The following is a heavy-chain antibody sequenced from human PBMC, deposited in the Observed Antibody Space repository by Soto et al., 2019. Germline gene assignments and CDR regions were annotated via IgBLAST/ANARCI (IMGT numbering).Heavy chain of an antibody. CDR1: GYTFTSYG. CDR3: ARGDYDFWSGYPYYYYGMDV. Sequence: ASVKVSCKASGYTFTSYGISWVRQAPGQELEWMGWISAYNGNTNYAQKLQGRVTMTTDTSTSTAYMELRSLRSDDTAVYYCARGDYDFWSGYPYYYYGMDVWGQGTTVTVSS. J-gene: IGHJ6*02. V-gene: IGHV1-18*01. D-gene: IGHD3-3*01. CDR2: ISAYNGNT.